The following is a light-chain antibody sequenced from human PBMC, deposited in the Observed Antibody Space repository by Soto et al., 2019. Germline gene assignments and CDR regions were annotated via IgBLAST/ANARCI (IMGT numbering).Light chain of an antibody. CDR2: DVS. J-gene: IGLJ1*01. Sequence: QSALTQPASVSGSPGQSITISCTGTSSDVGGYNYVSWYQQHPGKAPKLMIYDVSNRPSGVSNRFSGSKSGNTASLTTSGLQAEDEADYYCGSYTRSSTQVFGTGTKVTVL. CDR3: GSYTRSSTQV. V-gene: IGLV2-14*01. CDR1: SSDVGGYNY.